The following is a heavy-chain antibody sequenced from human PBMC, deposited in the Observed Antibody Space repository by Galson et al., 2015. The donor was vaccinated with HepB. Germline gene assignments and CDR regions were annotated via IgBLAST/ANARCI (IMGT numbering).Heavy chain of an antibody. CDR3: ARDAMGRGSGSYSAFDY. V-gene: IGHV3-30*04. J-gene: IGHJ4*02. D-gene: IGHD1-26*01. CDR2: ITSAGDKQ. Sequence: SLRLSCAASGFSFNTYSMHWVRQAPGKGLEWVAAITSAGDKQYYTDSVRGRFTISRDNSNNMMYLQMHSLRPEDTSVYYCARDAMGRGSGSYSAFDYWGQGTLGAGSS. CDR1: GFSFNTYS.